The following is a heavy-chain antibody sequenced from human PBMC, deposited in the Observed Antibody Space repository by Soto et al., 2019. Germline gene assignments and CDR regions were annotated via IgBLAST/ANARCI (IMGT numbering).Heavy chain of an antibody. CDR1: GDSVSSNHAT. D-gene: IGHD3-22*01. CDR3: VRDYDTSGRFDS. J-gene: IGHJ4*02. CDR2: TYYRSTWYN. Sequence: PSQTLSLTCAISGDSVSSNHATWDWIRQSPSRGLEWLGRTYYRSTWYNDYAVSVKSRITINPDASENQFSLHLNSVTPEDTAVYYCVRDYDTSGRFDSWGQGTPVTVSS. V-gene: IGHV6-1*01.